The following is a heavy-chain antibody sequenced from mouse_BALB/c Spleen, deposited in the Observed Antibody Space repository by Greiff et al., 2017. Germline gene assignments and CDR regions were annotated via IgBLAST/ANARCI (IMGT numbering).Heavy chain of an antibody. D-gene: IGHD2-10*01. CDR3: ARLLLRYFDV. CDR2: ISSGGSYT. J-gene: IGHJ1*01. CDR1: GFTFSSYG. V-gene: IGHV5-6*01. Sequence: EVKLVESGGDLVKPGGSLKLSCAASGFTFSSYGMSWVRQTPDKRLEWVATISSGGSYTYYPDSVKGRFTISRDNAKNTLYLQMSSLKSEDTAMYYCARLLLRYFDVWGAGTTVTVSS.